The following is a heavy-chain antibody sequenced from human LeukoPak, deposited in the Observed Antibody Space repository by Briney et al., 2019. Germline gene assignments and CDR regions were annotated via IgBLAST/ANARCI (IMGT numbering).Heavy chain of an antibody. V-gene: IGHV3-53*01. Sequence: GGSLRLSCAASGLTVRNNYMSWVRQSPGKGLEWVSVIYSDGSTYYEDSVKGRFTISRDNAKNSLYLQMNSLRAEDTAVYYCARGFRGWYAEGFDYWGQGTVVTVSS. CDR1: GLTVRNNY. CDR2: IYSDGST. J-gene: IGHJ4*02. D-gene: IGHD6-19*01. CDR3: ARGFRGWYAEGFDY.